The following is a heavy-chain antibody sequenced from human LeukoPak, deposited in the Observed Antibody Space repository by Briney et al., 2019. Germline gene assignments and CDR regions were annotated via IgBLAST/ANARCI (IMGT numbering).Heavy chain of an antibody. Sequence: GGSLRLSCAASGFTYRSYWMSWARQAPGKGLEWVANIKQDGSEKYYVDSVKGRFTISRDNGKNSLYLQMNSLRAEDTAVYYCARRRVPYGSGSYFAFDVWGQGTMVTVSS. CDR2: IKQDGSEK. CDR1: GFTYRSYW. D-gene: IGHD3-10*01. CDR3: ARRRVPYGSGSYFAFDV. V-gene: IGHV3-7*01. J-gene: IGHJ3*01.